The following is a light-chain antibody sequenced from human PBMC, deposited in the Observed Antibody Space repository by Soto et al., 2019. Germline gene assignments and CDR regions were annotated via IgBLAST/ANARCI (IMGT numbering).Light chain of an antibody. CDR2: GNS. Sequence: QSVLTQPPSVSGAPGQRVTISCTGSSSNIGAGYDVHWYQQLPGTAPKLLIYGNSNRPSGVPDRFSGSQSGTSASLAITGLQAEDEADYYCQCYDSSLSGVVFGGGTKLTVL. J-gene: IGLJ2*01. CDR3: QCYDSSLSGVV. V-gene: IGLV1-40*01. CDR1: SSNIGAGYD.